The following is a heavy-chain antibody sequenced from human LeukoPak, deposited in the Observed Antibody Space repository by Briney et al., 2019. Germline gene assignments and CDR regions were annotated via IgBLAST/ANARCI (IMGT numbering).Heavy chain of an antibody. Sequence: GSLRLSCAASGFTFSSYSMNWVRQAPGKGLEWVSSISSSSYIYYADSVKGRFTISRDNAKNSLYLQMNSLRAEDTAVYYCARDSRKGASYYDFWSGYVYFYGMDVWGQGTTVTVSS. CDR2: ISSSSYI. V-gene: IGHV3-21*01. CDR1: GFTFSSYS. D-gene: IGHD3-3*01. J-gene: IGHJ6*02. CDR3: ARDSRKGASYYDFWSGYVYFYGMDV.